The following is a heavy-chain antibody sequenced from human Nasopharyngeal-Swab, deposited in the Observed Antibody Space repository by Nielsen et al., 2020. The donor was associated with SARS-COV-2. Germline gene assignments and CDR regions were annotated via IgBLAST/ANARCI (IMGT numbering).Heavy chain of an antibody. D-gene: IGHD2-2*01. CDR2: TKQSGSGQ. CDR1: GFTFSSYW. CDR3: ARYCSTTSCPRGFDY. Sequence: GGSLRLSCAASGFTFSSYWMSWVRQAPGKGLEWVAHTKQSGSGQYYVDSVKGRFTISRDNAKNSLSLQMNSLRAEDTAVYYCARYCSTTSCPRGFDYWGQGTLVTVSS. J-gene: IGHJ4*02. V-gene: IGHV3-7*01.